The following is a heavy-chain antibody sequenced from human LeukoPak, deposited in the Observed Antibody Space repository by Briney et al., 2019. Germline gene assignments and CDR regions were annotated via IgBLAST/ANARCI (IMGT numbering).Heavy chain of an antibody. D-gene: IGHD3-3*01. CDR3: AKAAFGWSGYYYYYMDV. CDR1: GFTIDDYA. V-gene: IGHV3-43D*03. CDR2: ISWDGGST. Sequence: GGSLRLSCAASGFTIDDYAMHWVRQAPGKGLEWVSLISWDGGSTYYADSVKGRFTISRDNSKNSLYLQMNSLRAEDTALYYCAKAAFGWSGYYYYYMDVWGKGTTVTVSS. J-gene: IGHJ6*03.